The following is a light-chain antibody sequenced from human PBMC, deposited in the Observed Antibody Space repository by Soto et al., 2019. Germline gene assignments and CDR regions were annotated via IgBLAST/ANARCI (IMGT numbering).Light chain of an antibody. CDR2: GAS. CDR3: QQYGNSPLT. V-gene: IGKV3-20*01. J-gene: IGKJ4*01. CDR1: QSVSSSY. Sequence: EIGLTQSPGTLSLSPGERATLSCRASQSVSSSYLAWYQQRPGQAPRLLIYGASNWATGIPDRFSGSGSGTDFTLTISRLEPEDFAVYFCQQYGNSPLTFGGGTKVEIK.